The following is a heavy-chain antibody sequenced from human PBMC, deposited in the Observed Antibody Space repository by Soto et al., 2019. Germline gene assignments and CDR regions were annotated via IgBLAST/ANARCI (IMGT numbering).Heavy chain of an antibody. CDR1: RYTFTSYY. CDR3: ARVSCSSTSCTTRGNWFDP. J-gene: IGHJ5*02. D-gene: IGHD2-2*01. Sequence: ASVKVSCKASRYTFTSYYMHWVRHAPGQGLEGRGIINPSGGSTSYAQKYQGRGTMTRDTSTSTVYMELSSLRSEDTAVYYCARVSCSSTSCTTRGNWFDPWGQGTLVTVSS. CDR2: INPSGGST. V-gene: IGHV1-46*01.